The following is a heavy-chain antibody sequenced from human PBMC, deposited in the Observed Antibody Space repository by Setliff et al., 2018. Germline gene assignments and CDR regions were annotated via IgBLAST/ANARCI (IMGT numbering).Heavy chain of an antibody. CDR3: ARGTWWAFEI. D-gene: IGHD2-8*02. V-gene: IGHV3-7*01. Sequence: GGSLRLSCAASGFTFSNSWMRWVRQAPGKGLEWVANIKEDRSEKYYMDSVKGRFTISRDNAKNSLYLQMNSLRVEDTAVYYCARGTWWAFEIWGQGTMVTVSS. CDR2: IKEDRSEK. CDR1: GFTFSNSW. J-gene: IGHJ3*02.